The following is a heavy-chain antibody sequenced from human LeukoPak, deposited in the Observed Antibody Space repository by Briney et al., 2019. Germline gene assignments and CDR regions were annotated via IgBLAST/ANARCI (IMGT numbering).Heavy chain of an antibody. CDR1: GFTFSAYW. CDR3: ARDQDAYSSAWYGVFDS. CDR2: IKQDGSEK. D-gene: IGHD6-19*01. Sequence: PGGSLRLSCATSGFTFSAYWMSWVRQAPGKGLEWVANIKQDGSEKNYMDSVKGRFTISRDNAKNSLYLQMSSLRAEDTAIYYCARDQDAYSSAWYGVFDSWGQGTLVTVSS. J-gene: IGHJ4*02. V-gene: IGHV3-7*05.